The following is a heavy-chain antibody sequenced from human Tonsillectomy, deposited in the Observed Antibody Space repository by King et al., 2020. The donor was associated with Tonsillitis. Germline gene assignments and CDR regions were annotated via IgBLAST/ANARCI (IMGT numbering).Heavy chain of an antibody. Sequence: DVQLVESGGGLVQPGGSLRLSCATPGFTFSRHWMHWVGQAPGTGLVWFARIDSDGSVTPYTDSVRGRFTISRDNVKTTLYLQMNGLRAEDTAVYYCARDGDGPITFDYWGQGTLVTVSS. V-gene: IGHV3-74*01. CDR3: ARDGDGPITFDY. D-gene: IGHD3-3*01. CDR2: IDSDGSVT. CDR1: GFTFSRHW. J-gene: IGHJ4*02.